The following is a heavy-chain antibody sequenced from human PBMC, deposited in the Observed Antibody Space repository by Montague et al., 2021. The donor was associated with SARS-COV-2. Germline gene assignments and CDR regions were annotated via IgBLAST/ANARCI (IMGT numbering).Heavy chain of an antibody. CDR2: IHTGGNK. V-gene: IGHV3-66*04. D-gene: IGHD2-21*02. J-gene: IGHJ5*02. Sequence: SLRLSCAASGFSVNNIYMSWVRQAPGKGLEWVSVIHTGGNKFYADSVRGRFTISRDYLRNIVDLQMNGLRTDDTALYYCERQGEYCGGDCYAADLWGQGTLVTVSS. CDR1: GFSVNNIY. CDR3: ERQGEYCGGDCYAADL.